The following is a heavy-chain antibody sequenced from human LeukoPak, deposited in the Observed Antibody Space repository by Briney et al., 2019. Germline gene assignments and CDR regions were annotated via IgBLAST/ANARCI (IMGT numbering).Heavy chain of an antibody. J-gene: IGHJ3*02. D-gene: IGHD3-9*01. V-gene: IGHV4-38-2*02. CDR1: GYSISSGYY. Sequence: PSETLSLTCTVSGYSISSGYYWGWIRQPPGKGLEWIGSIYHSGRTFYNPSLKSRVTISVDTSKNQFSLKLSSVTAADTAVYYCARDGPLLRYFDWLSDAFDIWGQGTMVTVSS. CDR3: ARDGPLLRYFDWLSDAFDI. CDR2: IYHSGRT.